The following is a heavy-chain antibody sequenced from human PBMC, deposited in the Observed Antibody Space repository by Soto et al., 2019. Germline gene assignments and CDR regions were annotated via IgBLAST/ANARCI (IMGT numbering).Heavy chain of an antibody. V-gene: IGHV3-33*01. Sequence: GGSLRLSCAASGFTFSSYGMHWVRQAPGKGLEWVAVIWYDGSNKYYADSVKGRFTISRDNSKNTLYLQMNSLRAEDTAVYYCARDSSSWYSPAYYYYGMDVWGQGTTVTVSS. D-gene: IGHD6-13*01. J-gene: IGHJ6*02. CDR2: IWYDGSNK. CDR1: GFTFSSYG. CDR3: ARDSSSWYSPAYYYYGMDV.